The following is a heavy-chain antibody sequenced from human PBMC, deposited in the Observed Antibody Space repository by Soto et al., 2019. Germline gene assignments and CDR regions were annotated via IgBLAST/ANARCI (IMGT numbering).Heavy chain of an antibody. Sequence: PGGSLRLSCAASGFTVSSNYMSWVRQAPGKGLEWVSVIYSGGSKNCADSVKGRFTISRDNSKNTLYLQMNSLRAEDTAVYYCARARIKIFGVVIPPLDYWGQGTLVTVSS. CDR3: ARARIKIFGVVIPPLDY. V-gene: IGHV3-53*01. CDR2: IYSGGSK. D-gene: IGHD3-3*01. J-gene: IGHJ4*02. CDR1: GFTVSSNY.